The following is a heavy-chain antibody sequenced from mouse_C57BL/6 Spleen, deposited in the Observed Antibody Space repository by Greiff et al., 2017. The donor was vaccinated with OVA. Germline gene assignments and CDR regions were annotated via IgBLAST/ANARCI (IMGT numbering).Heavy chain of an antibody. J-gene: IGHJ2*01. CDR3: ARVNYYGSSSFDY. CDR1: GYTFTSYW. CDR2: IDPSDSET. V-gene: IGHV1-52*01. Sequence: VQLQQSGAELVRPGSSVKLSCKASGYTFTSYWMHWVKQRPIQGLEWIGNIDPSDSETHYNQKFKDKATLTVDKSSSTAYMQLSSLTSEDSAVYYCARVNYYGSSSFDYWGQGTTLTVSS. D-gene: IGHD1-1*01.